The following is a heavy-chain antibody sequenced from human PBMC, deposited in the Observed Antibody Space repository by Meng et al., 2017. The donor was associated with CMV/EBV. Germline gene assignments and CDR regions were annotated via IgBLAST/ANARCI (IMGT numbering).Heavy chain of an antibody. Sequence: LQGWGPGLVNPSDTLSLPCTVSGGSISSSSYYWGWIRQPPGKGLEWIGSIYYSGSTYYNPSLKSRVTISVDTSRNQFSLKLSSVTAADTAVYYCARSIAARPYRYNWFDPWGQGTLVTVSS. CDR1: GGSISSSSYY. D-gene: IGHD6-6*01. CDR3: ARSIAARPYRYNWFDP. V-gene: IGHV4-39*07. CDR2: IYYSGST. J-gene: IGHJ5*02.